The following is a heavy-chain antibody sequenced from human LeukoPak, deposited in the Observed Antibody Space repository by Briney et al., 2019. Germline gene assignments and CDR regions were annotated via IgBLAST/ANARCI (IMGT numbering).Heavy chain of an antibody. CDR2: IYTSGST. CDR3: ARDYYDSSGYRYFDY. V-gene: IGHV4-4*07. Sequence: SETLSLTCTVSGGSISSYYWSWIRQPAGKGPEWIGRIYTSGSTNYNPSLKSRVTMSVDTSKNQFSLKLSSVTAADTAVYYCARDYYDSSGYRYFDYWGQGTLVTVSS. CDR1: GGSISSYY. J-gene: IGHJ4*02. D-gene: IGHD3-22*01.